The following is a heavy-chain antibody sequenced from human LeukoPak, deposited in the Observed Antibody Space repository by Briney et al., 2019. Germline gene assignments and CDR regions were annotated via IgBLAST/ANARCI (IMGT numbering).Heavy chain of an antibody. CDR1: GYRLTDYW. Sequence: GESLKISCKGSGYRLTDYWIAWVRQMPGKGLEWMGIIYPGDSDTRYSPSFQGQVTISADKSISTAYLQWSSLKASDTAMYYCARQSTRGAFDIWGQGTMVTVSS. D-gene: IGHD2/OR15-2a*01. V-gene: IGHV5-51*01. CDR3: ARQSTRGAFDI. J-gene: IGHJ3*02. CDR2: IYPGDSDT.